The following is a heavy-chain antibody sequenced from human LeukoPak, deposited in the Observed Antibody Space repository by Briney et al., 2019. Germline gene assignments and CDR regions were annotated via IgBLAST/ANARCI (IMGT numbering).Heavy chain of an antibody. Sequence: GGSLRLSCVASGFTFSDYTMNWVRQAPGKGLEWVSSISFGNTYIYYADSVKDRFTISRDNAKNSLFLQINSLRAEDTAVYYCARVGVYYDRSGYGFRYWGQGTLVTVSS. D-gene: IGHD3-22*01. J-gene: IGHJ4*02. CDR1: GFTFSDYT. V-gene: IGHV3-21*01. CDR2: ISFGNTYI. CDR3: ARVGVYYDRSGYGFRY.